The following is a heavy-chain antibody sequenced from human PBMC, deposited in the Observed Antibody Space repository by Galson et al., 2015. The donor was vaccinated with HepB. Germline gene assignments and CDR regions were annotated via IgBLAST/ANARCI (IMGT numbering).Heavy chain of an antibody. CDR1: GFTFSRYG. CDR3: ARDPATVTTYFDY. D-gene: IGHD4-17*01. J-gene: IGHJ4*02. V-gene: IGHV3-33*01. CDR2: IWYDGSKK. Sequence: SLRLSCAVSGFTFSRYGFHWLRQTPGKGLEWVAVIWYDGSKKYYADSVKGRFTISRDNSMLYLQMNSLRVEDTAVYYCARDPATVTTYFDYWGQGTLVTVSS.